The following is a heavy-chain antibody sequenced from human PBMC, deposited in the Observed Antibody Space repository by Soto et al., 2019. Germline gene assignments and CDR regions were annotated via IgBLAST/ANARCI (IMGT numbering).Heavy chain of an antibody. CDR1: GFNFSSYA. Sequence: GSLRLSCAASGFNFSSYAMTWVRQAPGKGLEWVSAISDGGGSTYYADSVKGRFTISRDNSKNTLYLQMNSLRAEDTAVYYCARDQNDFWNGTSPFDYWGQGTLVTVSS. D-gene: IGHD3-3*01. V-gene: IGHV3-23*01. CDR2: ISDGGGST. CDR3: ARDQNDFWNGTSPFDY. J-gene: IGHJ4*02.